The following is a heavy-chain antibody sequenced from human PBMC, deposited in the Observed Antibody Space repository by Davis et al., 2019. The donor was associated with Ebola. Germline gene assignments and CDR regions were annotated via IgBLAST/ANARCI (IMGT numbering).Heavy chain of an antibody. Sequence: GGSLRLSCAASGFTFDDYAMHWVRQAPGKGLEWVANMKQDGSEKYYVDSVKGRFTISRDNAKNSLYLQMTSLRAEDTAVYYCAREGTVTTTYDYWGQGTLVTVSS. V-gene: IGHV3-7*01. J-gene: IGHJ4*02. CDR1: GFTFDDYA. CDR3: AREGTVTTTYDY. D-gene: IGHD4-17*01. CDR2: MKQDGSEK.